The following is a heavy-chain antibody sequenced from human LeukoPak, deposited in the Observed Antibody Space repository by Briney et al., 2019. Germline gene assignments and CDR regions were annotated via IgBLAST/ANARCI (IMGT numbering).Heavy chain of an antibody. V-gene: IGHV1-2*02. Sequence: ASVKVSCKASGYTFTDYYMHWVRQAPGQGLEWMGWINPKSGDTNYAQRFQGRVTMTRDTSISTAYMELSRLTSDDTAVYYCARDYYGSGSFSGHWGQGTLVTVSS. D-gene: IGHD3-10*01. CDR3: ARDYYGSGSFSGH. CDR2: INPKSGDT. J-gene: IGHJ4*02. CDR1: GYTFTDYY.